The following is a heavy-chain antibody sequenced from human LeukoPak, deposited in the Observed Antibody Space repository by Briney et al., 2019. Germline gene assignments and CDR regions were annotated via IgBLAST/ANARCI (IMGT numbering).Heavy chain of an antibody. Sequence: ASVKVSCKASGYTFTGYYMHWVRQAPGQGLEWMGWINPNSGGTNYAQKFQGRVTMTRDTSISTAYMELSRLRSDDTAVYYCARGNKYFDFWSGYTFDPWGQGTLVTVSS. CDR2: INPNSGGT. CDR3: ARGNKYFDFWSGYTFDP. V-gene: IGHV1-2*02. CDR1: GYTFTGYY. D-gene: IGHD3-3*01. J-gene: IGHJ5*02.